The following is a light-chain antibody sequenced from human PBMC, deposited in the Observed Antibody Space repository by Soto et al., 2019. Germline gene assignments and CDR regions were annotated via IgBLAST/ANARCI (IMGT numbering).Light chain of an antibody. CDR1: QNVRSNE. J-gene: IGKJ4*01. CDR2: GAS. Sequence: EIVLTQSPGTLSLSPGERATLSCRASQNVRSNELAWYQQKPGQAPRRLIYGASSRATASPDRVSGSGSVTGFTLTISTLEPDDVAVYYCQPYGSSPLSFGGGTKVEFK. CDR3: QPYGSSPLS. V-gene: IGKV3-20*01.